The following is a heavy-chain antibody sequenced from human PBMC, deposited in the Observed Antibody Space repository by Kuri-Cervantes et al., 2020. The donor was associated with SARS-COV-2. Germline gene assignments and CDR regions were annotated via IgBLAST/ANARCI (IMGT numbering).Heavy chain of an antibody. CDR2: INPNSGGP. Sequence: ASVKVSCKASGYTFTGYYMHWVRQAPGQGLEWMGWINPNSGGPNYAQKFQGRVTMTRDTSISTAYMELSRLRSDDTAVYYCARDREDRVGATFYYWGQGTLVTVSS. D-gene: IGHD1-26*01. J-gene: IGHJ4*02. CDR1: GYTFTGYY. CDR3: ARDREDRVGATFYY. V-gene: IGHV1-2*02.